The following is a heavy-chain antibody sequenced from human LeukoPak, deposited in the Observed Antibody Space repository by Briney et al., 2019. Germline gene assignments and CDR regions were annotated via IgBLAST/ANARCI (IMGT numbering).Heavy chain of an antibody. D-gene: IGHD3-22*01. V-gene: IGHV3-30-3*01. J-gene: IGHJ3*02. CDR2: ISYDGSNK. CDR3: ASDSEYYDSSGYYHYDAFDI. Sequence: PGRSLRLSCAASGFTFSSYAMHWVRRAPGKGLEWVAVISYDGSNKYYADSVKGRFTISRDNSKNTLYLQMNSLRAEDTAVYYCASDSEYYDSSGYYHYDAFDIWGQGTMVTVSS. CDR1: GFTFSSYA.